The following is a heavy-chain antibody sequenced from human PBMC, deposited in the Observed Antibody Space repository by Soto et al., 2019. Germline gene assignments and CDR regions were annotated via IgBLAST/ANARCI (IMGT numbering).Heavy chain of an antibody. CDR3: ARHLGRKGDAFDF. J-gene: IGHJ3*01. CDR2: LNTDGKDT. Sequence: EMQLVESGGGLVQPGGSLRLSCAASGFTFSRYWMHWVRQAPGKGLVWVSRLNTDGKDTRYADSVKGRFTISRDNAKNTLYLQMNSLRAEETAVYYCARHLGRKGDAFDFWGQGTMVTVSS. CDR1: GFTFSRYW. V-gene: IGHV3-74*01.